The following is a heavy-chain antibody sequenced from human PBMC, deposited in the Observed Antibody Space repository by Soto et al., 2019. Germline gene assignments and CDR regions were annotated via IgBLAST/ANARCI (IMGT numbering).Heavy chain of an antibody. CDR3: ERRARPEFYYMDV. Sequence: EVQLVESGGGLAQPVGSLRLSCAAFGFTLSGYAMDWVCQAPGKGLEYVSGISSNGVGTYYAKSVQGRFIISRDNSNNTVYLQMGNLRPTVMDVYYCERRARPEFYYMDVCGKETTLTVSS. J-gene: IGHJ6*03. CDR2: ISSNGVGT. V-gene: IGHV3-64*01. CDR1: GFTLSGYA. D-gene: IGHD6-6*01.